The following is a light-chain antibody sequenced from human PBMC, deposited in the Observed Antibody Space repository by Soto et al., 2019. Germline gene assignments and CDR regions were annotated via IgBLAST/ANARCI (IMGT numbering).Light chain of an antibody. CDR1: QSVGSSY. V-gene: IGKV3-20*01. CDR3: QQYDSPIWT. J-gene: IGKJ1*01. Sequence: ENVLTQSPGTLSLSPGERATLSCRASQSVGSSYLAWYQQKPGQAPRLLIYSTSSRATDIPDRFSGSGSGTDFTLNISRLEPEDFAVYYCQQYDSPIWTFGQGTKVEIK. CDR2: STS.